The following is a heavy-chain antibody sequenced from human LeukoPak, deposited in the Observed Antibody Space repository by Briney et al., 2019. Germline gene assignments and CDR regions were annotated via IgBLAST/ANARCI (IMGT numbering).Heavy chain of an antibody. D-gene: IGHD6-13*01. CDR1: GGSFSGYY. V-gene: IGHV4-34*01. Sequence: PSETLSLTCAVYGGSFSGYYWSWIRQPPGKGLEWIGEINHSGSTNYNPSLKSRVTISVDTSKNQFSLKLSSVTAADTAVYCCASSSSSWTIDYWGQGTLVTVSS. CDR2: INHSGST. CDR3: ASSSSSWTIDY. J-gene: IGHJ4*02.